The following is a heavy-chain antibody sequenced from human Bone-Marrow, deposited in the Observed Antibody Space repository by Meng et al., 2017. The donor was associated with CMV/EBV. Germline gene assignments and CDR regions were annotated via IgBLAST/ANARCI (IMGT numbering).Heavy chain of an antibody. V-gene: IGHV4-61*01. Sequence: GSLRLSCTVSGGSVSSGSYYWSWIRQPPGKGLEWIGYIYYSGSTNYNPSLKSRVTISVDTSKNQFSLKLSSVTAADTAVYYCARGGLGYDFWSGYYPIYWYFGLWGHGTRVTVSS. J-gene: IGHJ2*01. D-gene: IGHD3-3*01. CDR3: ARGGLGYDFWSGYYPIYWYFGL. CDR1: GGSVSSGSYY. CDR2: IYYSGST.